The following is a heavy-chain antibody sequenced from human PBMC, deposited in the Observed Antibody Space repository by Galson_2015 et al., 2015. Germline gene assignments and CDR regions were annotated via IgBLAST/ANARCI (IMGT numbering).Heavy chain of an antibody. CDR3: ARSADPYQWFDS. J-gene: IGHJ5*01. V-gene: IGHV4-59*01. Sequence: ETLSLTYSVSGGSIASNYWCWIQPAGGGGVGWVGNMCNGGSTDYNHSLESRVTISADTSKNQFSLKLRYETTADTAIYYCARSADPYQWFDSWGHGVLVTVS. CDR1: GGSIASNY. CDR2: MCNGGST. D-gene: IGHD2-21*01.